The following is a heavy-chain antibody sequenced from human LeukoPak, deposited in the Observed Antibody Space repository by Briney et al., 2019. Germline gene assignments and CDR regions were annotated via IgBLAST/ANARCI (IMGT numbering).Heavy chain of an antibody. D-gene: IGHD5-18*01. V-gene: IGHV3-23*01. J-gene: IGHJ4*02. CDR1: GFTFSNFA. CDR3: AKDVSTWGYSYGYVY. Sequence: GGSLRLSCAASGFTFSNFAMSWVRQAPGKGLEWGSCISGSGATTYYADSVKGRFTISRDNSKNTLSLQMNSLRVEDTAVYYCAKDVSTWGYSYGYVYWGQGTLVTVSS. CDR2: ISGSGATT.